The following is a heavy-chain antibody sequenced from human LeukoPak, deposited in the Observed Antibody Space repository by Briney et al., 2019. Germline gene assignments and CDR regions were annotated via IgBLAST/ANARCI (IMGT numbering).Heavy chain of an antibody. Sequence: GGSLRPSCAASGFTLSNAWMSWVRQSPGKGLEWVGRIRSKIDGGTTDYAAPVKGRFTISRDDSKNTLYLQMNSLKTEDTAVYYCTTAAVHWGQGTLVTVSS. J-gene: IGHJ4*02. CDR1: GFTLSNAW. CDR3: TTAAVH. CDR2: IRSKIDGGTT. V-gene: IGHV3-15*01.